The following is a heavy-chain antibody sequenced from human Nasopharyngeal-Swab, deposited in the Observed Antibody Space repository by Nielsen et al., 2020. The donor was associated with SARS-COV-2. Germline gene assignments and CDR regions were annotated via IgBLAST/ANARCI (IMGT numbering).Heavy chain of an antibody. CDR1: GGSISSGSYY. Sequence: SETLSLTCTVSGGSISSGSYYWSWIRQPAGKGLEWIGRIYTSGSTNYNPSLKSRVTISVDTSKNQFSLKLSSVTAADTAVYYCAREPWVTTPYFDYWGQGTLVTVSS. CDR3: AREPWVTTPYFDY. J-gene: IGHJ4*02. D-gene: IGHD4-17*01. CDR2: IYTSGST. V-gene: IGHV4-61*02.